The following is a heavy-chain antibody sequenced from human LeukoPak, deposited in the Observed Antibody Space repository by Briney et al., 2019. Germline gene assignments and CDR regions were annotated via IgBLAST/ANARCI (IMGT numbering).Heavy chain of an antibody. CDR1: SGSINSYW. V-gene: IGHV4-4*07. Sequence: SETLSLTCSVSSGSINSYWWSWVRQPAGKGLEFIGRIYTTGMTNYNPSLKSRVSMSVDTSKNQFSLELRSVTAADTAVYFCARAGYTISSYRFDYWGQGALVTVSS. D-gene: IGHD3-16*02. CDR3: ARAGYTISSYRFDY. CDR2: IYTTGMT. J-gene: IGHJ4*02.